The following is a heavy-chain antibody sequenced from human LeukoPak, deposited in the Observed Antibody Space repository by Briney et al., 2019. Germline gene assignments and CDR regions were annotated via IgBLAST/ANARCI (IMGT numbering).Heavy chain of an antibody. CDR1: GVSISSYY. V-gene: IGHV4-59*01. Sequence: PSETLSLTCTVSGVSISSYYWSWIRQPPGKGLEWIGYIYYSGSTNYNPSLKSRVTISVDTSKNQFSLKLSSVTAADTAVYYCARVRSRLDYGDHTSYYYYGMDVWGQGTTVTVSS. D-gene: IGHD4-17*01. J-gene: IGHJ6*02. CDR2: IYYSGST. CDR3: ARVRSRLDYGDHTSYYYYGMDV.